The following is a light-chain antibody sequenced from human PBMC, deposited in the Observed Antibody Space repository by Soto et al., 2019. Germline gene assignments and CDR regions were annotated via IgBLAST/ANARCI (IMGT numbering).Light chain of an antibody. CDR1: SSDVGGYNY. Sequence: QSARTQPASVSWSPGQSITISCTGTSSDVGGYNYVSWYQQHPGKAPKLMIYEVSNRPSGVSNRFSGSKSGNTASLTISGLQAEDEADYYCSSYTSSSTLGVFGTGTKVTAL. CDR3: SSYTSSSTLGV. V-gene: IGLV2-14*01. CDR2: EVS. J-gene: IGLJ1*01.